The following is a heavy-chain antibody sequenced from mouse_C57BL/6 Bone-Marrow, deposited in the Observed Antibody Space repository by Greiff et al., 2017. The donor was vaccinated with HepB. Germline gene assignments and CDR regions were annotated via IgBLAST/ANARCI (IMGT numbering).Heavy chain of an antibody. CDR3: ARRRIYYDYDAHFDY. CDR2: IYPGDGDT. Sequence: VQRVESGPELVKPGASVKISCKASGYAFSSSWMNWVKQRPGKGLEWIGRIYPGDGDTNYNGKFKGKATLTADKSSSTAYMQLSSLTSEDSAVYFCARRRIYYDYDAHFDYWGQGTTLTVSS. CDR1: GYAFSSSW. J-gene: IGHJ2*01. V-gene: IGHV1-82*01. D-gene: IGHD2-4*01.